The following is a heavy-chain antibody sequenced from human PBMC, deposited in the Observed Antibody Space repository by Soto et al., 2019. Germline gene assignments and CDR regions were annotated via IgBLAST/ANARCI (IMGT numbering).Heavy chain of an antibody. Sequence: ASVKVSCKASGYTFTGCYMHWVRQAPGQGLEWMGWINPNSGGTNYAQKFQGWVTMTRDTSISTAYMELSRLRSDDTAVYYCARDREIVGATSAFDIWGQGTMVTVSS. V-gene: IGHV1-2*04. CDR3: ARDREIVGATSAFDI. D-gene: IGHD1-26*01. CDR2: INPNSGGT. J-gene: IGHJ3*02. CDR1: GYTFTGCY.